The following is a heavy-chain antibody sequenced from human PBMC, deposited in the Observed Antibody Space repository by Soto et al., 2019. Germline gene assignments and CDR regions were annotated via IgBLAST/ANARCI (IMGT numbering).Heavy chain of an antibody. J-gene: IGHJ4*02. D-gene: IGHD1-1*01. CDR1: GFIFGGYV. CDR3: ATDRDWKIDY. Sequence: GGSLRLSCAGPGFIFGGYVMHWARQAPGQGLMWVSRISHDGTITSYADSVKGRFTISRDNAKNTLYLQMNSLRAEDTAVYYCATDRDWKIDYWGQGTLVTVSS. CDR2: ISHDGTIT. V-gene: IGHV3-74*01.